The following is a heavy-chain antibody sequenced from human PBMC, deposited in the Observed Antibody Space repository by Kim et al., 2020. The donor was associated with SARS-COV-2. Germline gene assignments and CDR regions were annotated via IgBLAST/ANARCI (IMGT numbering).Heavy chain of an antibody. D-gene: IGHD6-13*01. CDR2: ISWNSGSI. Sequence: GGSLRLSCAASGFTFGDYAMHWVRQAPGKGLEWVSGISWNSGSIGYADSVKGRFTISRDNAKNSLYLQMNSMRAEDTALCYCAKGAAGTSFDYWGQGTMVTVSS. V-gene: IGHV3-9*01. CDR3: AKGAAGTSFDY. CDR1: GFTFGDYA. J-gene: IGHJ4*02.